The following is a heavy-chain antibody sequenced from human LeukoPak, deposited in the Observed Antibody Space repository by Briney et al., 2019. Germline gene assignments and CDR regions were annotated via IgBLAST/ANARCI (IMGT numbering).Heavy chain of an antibody. D-gene: IGHD6-19*01. V-gene: IGHV1-2*02. J-gene: IGHJ4*02. CDR3: AREDSSGWYGLDY. Sequence: GASVKVSCTASVYMFTGYYIHWVRQAPGQGLEWMGGMHTNSGGTNYAQRFQGRVAITRDTSISTASMEPSRLISDDTAVYYCAREDSSGWYGLDYWGQGTLVTVSS. CDR2: MHTNSGGT. CDR1: VYMFTGYY.